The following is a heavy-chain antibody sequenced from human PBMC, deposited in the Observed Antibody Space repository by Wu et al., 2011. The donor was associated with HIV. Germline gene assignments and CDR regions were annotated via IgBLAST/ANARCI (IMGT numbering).Heavy chain of an antibody. D-gene: IGHD5-12*01. Sequence: QVQLVQSGAAVKKPGSSVKVSCKASGGTFSSYAISWVRQAPGQGLEWMGGIIPIFGTVNYAQKFQGRVTITADRSTSTAYMELSSLRSEDTAVYYCARGYSGYDGPGGFDYWGQGTLVTVSS. CDR1: GGTFSSYA. CDR3: ARGYSGYDGPGGFDY. J-gene: IGHJ4*02. CDR2: IIPIFGTV. V-gene: IGHV1-69*14.